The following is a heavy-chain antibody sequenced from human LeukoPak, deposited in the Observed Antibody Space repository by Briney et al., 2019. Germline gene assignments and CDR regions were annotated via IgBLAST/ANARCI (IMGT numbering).Heavy chain of an antibody. V-gene: IGHV3-23*01. Sequence: QAGGSLRLSCAASEFTFSNYAMSWVRQAPGKGLEWVSAISGSGDTTNYADSVKGRFTISRDNATNSLYLQMNSLRAEDTAVYYCARDSGVFYYYTSAPIWGQGTVVIVSS. J-gene: IGHJ3*02. CDR3: ARDSGVFYYYTSAPI. CDR1: EFTFSNYA. D-gene: IGHD3-22*01. CDR2: ISGSGDTT.